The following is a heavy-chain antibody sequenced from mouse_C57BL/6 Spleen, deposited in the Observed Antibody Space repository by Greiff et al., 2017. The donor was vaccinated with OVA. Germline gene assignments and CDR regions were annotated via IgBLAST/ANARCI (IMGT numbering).Heavy chain of an antibody. V-gene: IGHV2-2*01. Sequence: VMLVESGPGLVQPSQSLSITCTVSGFSLTSYGVHWVRQSPGKGLEWLGVIWSGGSTDYNAAFISRLSISKDNSKSQVFFKMNSLQADDTAIYYCARKGNSPFDYWGQGTTLTVSS. CDR2: IWSGGST. CDR1: GFSLTSYG. J-gene: IGHJ2*01. CDR3: ARKGNSPFDY. D-gene: IGHD2-1*01.